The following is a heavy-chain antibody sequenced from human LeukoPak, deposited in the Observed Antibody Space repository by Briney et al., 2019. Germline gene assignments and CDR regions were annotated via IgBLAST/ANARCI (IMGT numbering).Heavy chain of an antibody. CDR1: GYTFTGYY. J-gene: IGHJ4*02. CDR2: INPNSGGT. V-gene: IGHV1-2*02. Sequence: ASVKASCKASGYTFTGYYMHWVRQAPGQGLEWMGWINPNSGGTNYAQKFQGRVTMTRDTSISTAYMELSRLRSDDTAVYYCAREKGGQWLVGWELRGGMDFDYWGQGTLVTVSS. D-gene: IGHD6-19*01. CDR3: AREKGGQWLVGWELRGGMDFDY.